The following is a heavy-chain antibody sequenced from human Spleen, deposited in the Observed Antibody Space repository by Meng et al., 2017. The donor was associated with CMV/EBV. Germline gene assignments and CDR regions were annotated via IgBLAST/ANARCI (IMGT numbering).Heavy chain of an antibody. J-gene: IGHJ4*02. CDR1: GETFSSYA. D-gene: IGHD6-19*01. CDR2: IIPILGIA. V-gene: IGHV1-69*10. CDR3: ARDVRITVAGTDY. Sequence: QVQLVQSGAEAKKPGSSVKVRCKASGETFSSYAINWVRQAPGQGLEWMGGIIPILGIANYAQKFQGRVTITADKSTSTAYMELSSLRSEDTAVYYCARDVRITVAGTDYWGQGTLVTVSS.